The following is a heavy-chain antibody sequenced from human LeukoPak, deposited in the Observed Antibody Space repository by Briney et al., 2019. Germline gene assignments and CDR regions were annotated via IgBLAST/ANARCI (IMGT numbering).Heavy chain of an antibody. Sequence: GASVKVSCKASGYTFTGYYMHWVRQAPGQGLEWMGWINPNSGGTNYAQKFQGRVTMTRDTSISTAYMELSRLRADDTAVYYCARGGIRYCSSTSCPQAHYWGQGTLVTVSS. J-gene: IGHJ4*02. CDR1: GYTFTGYY. CDR3: ARGGIRYCSSTSCPQAHY. V-gene: IGHV1-2*02. CDR2: INPNSGGT. D-gene: IGHD2-2*01.